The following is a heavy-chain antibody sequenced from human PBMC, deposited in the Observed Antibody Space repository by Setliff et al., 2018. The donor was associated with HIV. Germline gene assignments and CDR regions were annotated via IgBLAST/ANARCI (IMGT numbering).Heavy chain of an antibody. CDR1: GFTFSTYA. Sequence: PGESLKISCAASGFTFSTYAMSWVRQAPGKGLEWVSAITSTAGTTYYADSVKGRFTVSRDNSKNTLYLQMSSLRAEDTAVYYCARDPPSWRWLFDYWGQGALVTSPQ. V-gene: IGHV3-23*01. D-gene: IGHD5-12*01. CDR2: ITSTAGTT. CDR3: ARDPPSWRWLFDY. J-gene: IGHJ4*02.